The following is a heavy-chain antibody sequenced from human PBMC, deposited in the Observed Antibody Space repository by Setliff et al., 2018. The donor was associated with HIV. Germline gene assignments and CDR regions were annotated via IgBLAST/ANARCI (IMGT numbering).Heavy chain of an antibody. CDR2: IRADNGHT. J-gene: IGHJ4*02. CDR3: ARKYTGGPLDY. CDR1: GYTFSTYG. Sequence: ASVKVSCKASGYTFSTYGLTWVRQAPGQGLEWMGWIRADNGHTDYAQKFQGRVTMTADTSTSTAYMELRSLRSDDTAMYYCARKYTGGPLDYWGQGTLVTVSS. D-gene: IGHD6-19*01. V-gene: IGHV1-18*01.